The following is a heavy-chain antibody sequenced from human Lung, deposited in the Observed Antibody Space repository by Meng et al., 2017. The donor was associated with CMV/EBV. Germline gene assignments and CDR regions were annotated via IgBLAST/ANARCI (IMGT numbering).Heavy chain of an antibody. V-gene: IGHV3-33*06. CDR3: AKDEFRYCSSTSCLDAFDI. CDR1: GFTFSSYG. D-gene: IGHD2-2*01. CDR2: IWYDGSNK. J-gene: IGHJ3*02. Sequence: GSLRLSCAASGFTFSSYGMHWVRQAPGKGLEWVAVIWYDGSNKYYADSVKGRFTISRDNSKNTLYLQMNSLRAEDTAVYYCAKDEFRYCSSTSCLDAFDIWGQGTMVTVSS.